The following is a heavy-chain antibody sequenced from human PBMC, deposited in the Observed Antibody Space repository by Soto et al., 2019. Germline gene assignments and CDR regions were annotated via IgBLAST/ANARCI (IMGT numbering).Heavy chain of an antibody. CDR2: IYYSGST. V-gene: IGHV4-31*03. Sequence: SETLSLTCTVSGGSISSGGYYWSWIRQHPGKGLEWIGYIYYSGSTYYNPSLKSRVTISVDTSKNQFSLRLSSVTAADTAVYYCARLFGDFGKDGRSEYFQHWGQGTLVTVSS. CDR3: ARLFGDFGKDGRSEYFQH. D-gene: IGHD3-3*01. J-gene: IGHJ1*01. CDR1: GGSISSGGYY.